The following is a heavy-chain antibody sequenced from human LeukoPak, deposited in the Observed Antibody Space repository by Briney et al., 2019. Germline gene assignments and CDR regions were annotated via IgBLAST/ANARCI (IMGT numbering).Heavy chain of an antibody. CDR1: GFTFSNAW. D-gene: IGHD5-12*01. CDR2: ISGSGGST. V-gene: IGHV3-23*01. Sequence: GGSLRLSCAASGFTFSNAWMSWVRQAPGKGLEWVSAISGSGGSTYYADSVKGRFTISRDNSKNTLYLQMNSLRAEDTAVYYCAKDLAHVDSYYFDYWGQGTLVTVSS. CDR3: AKDLAHVDSYYFDY. J-gene: IGHJ4*02.